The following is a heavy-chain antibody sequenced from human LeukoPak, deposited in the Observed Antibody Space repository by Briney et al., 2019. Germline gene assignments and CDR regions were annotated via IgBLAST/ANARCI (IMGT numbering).Heavy chain of an antibody. CDR2: ISYDGSNK. Sequence: PGGSLRLSCAASGFTFSSYAMTWVRQAPGKGLEWVAVISYDGSNKYYADSVKGRFTISRDNSKNTLYLQMNSLRAEDTAVYYCARVFELSYFDYWGQGTLVTVSS. CDR1: GFTFSSYA. D-gene: IGHD3-16*02. J-gene: IGHJ4*02. CDR3: ARVFELSYFDY. V-gene: IGHV3-30-3*01.